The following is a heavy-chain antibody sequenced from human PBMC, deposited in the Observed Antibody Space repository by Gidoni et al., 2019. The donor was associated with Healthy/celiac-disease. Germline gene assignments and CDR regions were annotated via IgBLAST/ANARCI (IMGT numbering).Heavy chain of an antibody. V-gene: IGHV3-30-3*01. J-gene: IGHJ4*02. CDR1: GFPFSSYA. Sequence: QVQLVESGGGVVQPGRSLRLSCAASGFPFSSYAMHWVRQAPGKGLEWVAVISYDGSNKYYADSVKGRFTISRDNSKNTLYLQMNSLRAEDTAVYYCASPYSSGWTGGYWGQGTLVTVSS. D-gene: IGHD6-19*01. CDR3: ASPYSSGWTGGY. CDR2: ISYDGSNK.